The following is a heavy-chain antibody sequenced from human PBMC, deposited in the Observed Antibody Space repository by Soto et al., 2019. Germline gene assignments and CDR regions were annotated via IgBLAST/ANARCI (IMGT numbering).Heavy chain of an antibody. CDR3: AKRHSSSSYFDY. J-gene: IGHJ4*02. CDR1: GGSISSYY. Sequence: SETLSLTCTVSGGSISSYYWSWIRQPPGKGLEWIGYIYYSGSNNYNPSLKSRVTISVDTSKNQFSLKLSSVTAADTAVYYCAKRHSSSSYFDYWGKGTLVTVSS. D-gene: IGHD6-6*01. CDR2: IYYSGSN. V-gene: IGHV4-59*01.